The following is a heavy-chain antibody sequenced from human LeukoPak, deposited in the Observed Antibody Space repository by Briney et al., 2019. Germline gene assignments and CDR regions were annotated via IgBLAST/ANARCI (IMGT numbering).Heavy chain of an antibody. CDR3: AMGTRGQWLYFDY. Sequence: SVKVSCKASGGTFSGYAIRWVRQAPGQGLEWMGRIIPILGIANYAQKFQGRVTITADKSTSTAYMELSSLRSEDTAVYYCAMGTRGQWLYFDYWGQGTLVTVSS. CDR1: GGTFSGYA. D-gene: IGHD6-19*01. V-gene: IGHV1-69*04. J-gene: IGHJ4*02. CDR2: IIPILGIA.